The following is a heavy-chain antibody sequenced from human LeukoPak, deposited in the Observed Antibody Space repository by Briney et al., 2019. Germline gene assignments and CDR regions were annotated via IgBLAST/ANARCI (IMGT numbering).Heavy chain of an antibody. V-gene: IGHV3-30-3*02. Sequence: PGGSLRLSCAASGFTFSSYAMHWVRQAPGKGLEWVAVISYDGSNKYYADSVTGRFTISRDNSKNMIYLEMSSLKAEDTAVYYCAKERSLEIAVAGTIFDYWGQGTLVTVSS. CDR2: ISYDGSNK. CDR3: AKERSLEIAVAGTIFDY. CDR1: GFTFSSYA. D-gene: IGHD6-19*01. J-gene: IGHJ4*02.